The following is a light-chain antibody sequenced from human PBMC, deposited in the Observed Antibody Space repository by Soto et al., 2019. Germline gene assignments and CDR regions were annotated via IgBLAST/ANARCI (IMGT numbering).Light chain of an antibody. CDR3: QQYGSSPLT. Sequence: EIVLTQSPGTLSLSPGERATLSCRASQSVSSSNLAWYQQKPGQAPRLLIYGASTRATGIPDRFSGTGSGIDFTFTISRLESEDFAVYFCQQYGSSPLTFGGGTKVEIK. J-gene: IGKJ4*01. CDR2: GAS. CDR1: QSVSSSN. V-gene: IGKV3-20*01.